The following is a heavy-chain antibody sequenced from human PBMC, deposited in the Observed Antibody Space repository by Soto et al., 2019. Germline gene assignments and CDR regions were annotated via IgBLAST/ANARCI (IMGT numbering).Heavy chain of an antibody. J-gene: IGHJ4*02. CDR2: IKQDGSEK. V-gene: IGHV3-7*01. CDR1: GFTFSSYW. Sequence: GGSLRLSCAASGFTFSSYWMSWVRQAPGKGLEWVANIKQDGSEKYYVDSVKGRFTISRDNAKNSLYLQMNSLRAEDTAVYDCAVSGYSSSWYYFDYWGQGTLVTVSS. D-gene: IGHD6-13*01. CDR3: AVSGYSSSWYYFDY.